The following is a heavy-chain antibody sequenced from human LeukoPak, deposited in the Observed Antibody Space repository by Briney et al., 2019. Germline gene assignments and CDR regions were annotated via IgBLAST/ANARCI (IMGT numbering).Heavy chain of an antibody. CDR3: ARVKLAPAYYYAKNCYPYFDY. V-gene: IGHV3-7*01. CDR1: GFTFSSYW. CDR2: IKQDGSEK. D-gene: IGHD3-10*01. Sequence: GGSLRLSCAASGFTFSSYWMSWVRQAPGKGLEWVANIKQDGSEKYYVDSVKGRFTISRDNAKNSLYLQMNSLRAEDTAVYYWARVKLAPAYYYAKNCYPYFDYWGQGTLVTVSS. J-gene: IGHJ4*02.